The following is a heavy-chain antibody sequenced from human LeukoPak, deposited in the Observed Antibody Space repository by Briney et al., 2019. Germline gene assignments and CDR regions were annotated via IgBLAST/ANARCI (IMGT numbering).Heavy chain of an antibody. Sequence: SETLSLTCAVYGGSFSGYYWSWIRQPPGKGLEWIGEINHSGSTNYNPSLKSRVTISVDTPKNQFSLKLSSVTAADTAVYYCARVPRRGDVDYWGQGTLVTVSS. CDR3: ARVPRRGDVDY. D-gene: IGHD3-16*01. J-gene: IGHJ4*02. V-gene: IGHV4-34*01. CDR1: GGSFSGYY. CDR2: INHSGST.